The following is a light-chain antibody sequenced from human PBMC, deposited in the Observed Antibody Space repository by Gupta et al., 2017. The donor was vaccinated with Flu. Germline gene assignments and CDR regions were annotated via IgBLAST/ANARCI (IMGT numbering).Light chain of an antibody. CDR2: EVN. CDR3: CSYGGSKF. CDR1: SSDVGGYNY. V-gene: IGLV2-8*01. J-gene: IGLJ2*01. Sequence: QSALPQPPSASVSPGQSVTISCTGTSSDVGGYNYVSWYQQHPGKAPKLIIYEVNKRPSGVPDRFSGSKSGNTASLTVSGLLAEDEADYYCCSYGGSKFFGGGTKLTVL.